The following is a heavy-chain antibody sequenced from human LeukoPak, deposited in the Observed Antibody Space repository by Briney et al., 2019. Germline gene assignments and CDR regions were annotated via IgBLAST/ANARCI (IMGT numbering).Heavy chain of an antibody. CDR1: GLTFSSYW. CDR3: VRDIAPLGTVWFDP. Sequence: GGSLRLSCAVSGLTFSSYWMHWVRQAPGKGLVWVSRINREGSSTSYADSVKGRFTISRDNAKNTLFLQMNSLRVEDTAVYYCVRDIAPLGTVWFDPWGQGTLVTASS. D-gene: IGHD6-13*01. CDR2: INREGSST. V-gene: IGHV3-74*01. J-gene: IGHJ5*02.